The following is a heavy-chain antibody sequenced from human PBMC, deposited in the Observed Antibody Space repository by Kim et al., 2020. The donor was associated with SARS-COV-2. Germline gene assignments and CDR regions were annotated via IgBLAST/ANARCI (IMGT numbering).Heavy chain of an antibody. CDR3: AREKVVPAAQRHYYYYGMDV. Sequence: GESLKISCKGSGYSFTSYWIGWVRQMPGKGLEWMGIIYPGDSDTRYSPSFQGQVTISADKSISTAYLQWSSLKASDTAMYYCAREKVVPAAQRHYYYYGMDVWGQGTTVTVSS. V-gene: IGHV5-51*01. J-gene: IGHJ6*02. CDR2: IYPGDSDT. CDR1: GYSFTSYW. D-gene: IGHD2-2*01.